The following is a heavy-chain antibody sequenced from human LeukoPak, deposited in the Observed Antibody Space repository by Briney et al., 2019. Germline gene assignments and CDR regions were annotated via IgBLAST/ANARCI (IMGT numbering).Heavy chain of an antibody. CDR2: SHKSGST. V-gene: IGHV4-4*07. CDR1: GGSISNYY. J-gene: IGHJ4*02. Sequence: SETPSLTCTVSGGSISNYYWTWIRQSPGKTLEWIGCSHKSGSTHYNPSLKSRVTMSVDTSKNQFSLKLSSVTAADTAVYYCARGPNYDILTGYYNGFDYWGQGTLVTVSS. CDR3: ARGPNYDILTGYYNGFDY. D-gene: IGHD3-9*01.